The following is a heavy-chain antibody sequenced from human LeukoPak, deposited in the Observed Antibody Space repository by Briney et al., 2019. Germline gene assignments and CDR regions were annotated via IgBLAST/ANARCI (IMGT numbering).Heavy chain of an antibody. CDR3: ARVGGGVTDY. J-gene: IGHJ4*02. V-gene: IGHV3-21*01. CDR2: ISSSSGYI. Sequence: GGSLRLSCAASGFTFSSYTMNWFRQPPGKGLDWVSSISSSSGYIYYADSVKGRFTISRDNAKNSLYLQMNSLRAEDTAVYYCARVGGGVTDYWGQGTLVTVSS. D-gene: IGHD2-8*01. CDR1: GFTFSSYT.